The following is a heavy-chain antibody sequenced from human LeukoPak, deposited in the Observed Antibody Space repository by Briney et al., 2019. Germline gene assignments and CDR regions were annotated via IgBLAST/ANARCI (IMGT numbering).Heavy chain of an antibody. J-gene: IGHJ4*02. CDR1: GFTFSSYA. CDR3: AKLDCSGGSCHNLNF. D-gene: IGHD2-15*01. CDR2: ITGSGAGT. V-gene: IGHV3-23*01. Sequence: PGGSLRLSCAASGFTFSSYATNWVRQAPGKGPEWVSAITGSGAGTYYADSVKGRFTISGDNSKNTLYLQMNSLRAEDTAVYFCAKLDCSGGSCHNLNFWGQGTLVTVSS.